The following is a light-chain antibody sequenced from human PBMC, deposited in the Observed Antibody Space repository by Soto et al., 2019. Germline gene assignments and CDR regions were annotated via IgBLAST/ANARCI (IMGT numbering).Light chain of an antibody. J-gene: IGKJ1*01. CDR3: QKYDTAPWT. CDR2: AAS. CDR1: QGIYNY. Sequence: IQVTQSPSSLYASRGDRVTITCRAGQGIYNYSAWYQLRPWKPPKLLIYAASTLHSGVPSRFSGSGSGSEFSLTLASLHPEDVATFFRQKYDTAPWTLGQRKKVEVK. V-gene: IGKV1-27*01.